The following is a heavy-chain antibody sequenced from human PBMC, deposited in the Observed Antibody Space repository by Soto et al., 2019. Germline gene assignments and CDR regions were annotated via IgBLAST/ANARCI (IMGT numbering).Heavy chain of an antibody. D-gene: IGHD1-26*01. Sequence: GGSLRLSCAASGFTFNSYWMSWVRPAPGKGLEWVANIKQDGSDTYYVDSVKGRFTISRDNSRDSLYLQMNSLRVEDTAVYYCARDKIVGATSLDYWGRGTLVTVSS. J-gene: IGHJ4*02. V-gene: IGHV3-7*01. CDR3: ARDKIVGATSLDY. CDR1: GFTFNSYW. CDR2: IKQDGSDT.